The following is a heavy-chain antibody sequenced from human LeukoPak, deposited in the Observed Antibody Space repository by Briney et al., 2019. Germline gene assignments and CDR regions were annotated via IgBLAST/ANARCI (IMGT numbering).Heavy chain of an antibody. V-gene: IGHV3-21*01. D-gene: IGHD3-22*01. CDR3: ARDRAYYYDSSGYYPASDAFDI. CDR2: ISSSSSYI. Sequence: GGSLRLSCAASGFTFSSYAMNWVRQAPGKGLEWVSSISSSSSYIYYADSVKGRFTISRDNAKNSLYLQMNSLRAEDTAVYYCARDRAYYYDSSGYYPASDAFDIWGQGTMVTVSS. J-gene: IGHJ3*02. CDR1: GFTFSSYA.